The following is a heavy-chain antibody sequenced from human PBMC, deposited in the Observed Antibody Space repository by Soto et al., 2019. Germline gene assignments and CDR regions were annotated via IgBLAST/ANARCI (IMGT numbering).Heavy chain of an antibody. J-gene: IGHJ6*02. CDR1: VGSISSGDYY. V-gene: IGHV4-30-4*01. D-gene: IGHD2-21*02. CDR2: IYYSWST. CDR3: AREYCGGDCSRADYYYYYGMDV. Sequence: SETLSLTCTVSVGSISSGDYYLSWIRQPPGKGLEWIGYIYYSWSTYYNPSLKSRVTISVHTSKNQFSLKLSSVTAADTAVYYCAREYCGGDCSRADYYYYYGMDVWGQGTTVTVSS.